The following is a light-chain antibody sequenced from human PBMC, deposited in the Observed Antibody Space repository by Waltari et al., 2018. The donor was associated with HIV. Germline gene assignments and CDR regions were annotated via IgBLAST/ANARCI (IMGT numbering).Light chain of an antibody. J-gene: IGLJ1*01. CDR3: NSRDSSGNHYV. Sequence: SSELTQDPAVSVALGQTVRITCQGDSLRSYYASWYQLQPGQAPMLVISCKNIRPSGIPDRFSGSSSGNTASLTITGAQAEDEADYYCNSRDSSGNHYVFGNGTKVTVL. V-gene: IGLV3-19*01. CDR1: SLRSYY. CDR2: CKN.